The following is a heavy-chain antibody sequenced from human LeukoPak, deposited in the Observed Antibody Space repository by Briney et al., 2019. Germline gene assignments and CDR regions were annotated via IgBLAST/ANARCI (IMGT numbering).Heavy chain of an antibody. V-gene: IGHV3-74*01. J-gene: IGHJ4*02. CDR1: GFTFSSYG. CDR3: ARATLDIVGATRTFDY. CDR2: INSDGTST. D-gene: IGHD2-2*03. Sequence: PGRSLRLSCAASGFTFSSYGMHWVRQAPGEGLVCVSRINSDGTSTTYADSVKGRFTISRDNARNTLYMQMNSLRAEDTAVYYCARATLDIVGATRTFDYWGQGTLVTVSS.